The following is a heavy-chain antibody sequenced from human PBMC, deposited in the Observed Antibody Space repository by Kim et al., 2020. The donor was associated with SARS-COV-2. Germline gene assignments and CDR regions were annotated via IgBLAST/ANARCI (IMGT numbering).Heavy chain of an antibody. CDR3: ARRQFTSGWYYFDF. CDR1: GFTFSSHW. CDR2: INGDGSTT. V-gene: IGHV3-74*01. D-gene: IGHD6-19*01. Sequence: GSLRLSCAASGFTFSSHWMHWVRQAPGKGLVWVSRINGDGSTTSYADSVKGRFTISRDNAKNTLYLQMNSLRAEDTAVYYCARRQFTSGWYYFDFWGQG. J-gene: IGHJ4*02.